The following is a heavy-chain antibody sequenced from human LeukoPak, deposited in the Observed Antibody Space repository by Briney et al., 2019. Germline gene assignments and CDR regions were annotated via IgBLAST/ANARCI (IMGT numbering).Heavy chain of an antibody. V-gene: IGHV3-11*06. J-gene: IGHJ4*02. CDR2: ISSSSSYI. D-gene: IGHD6-13*01. CDR3: AREGARAAAGGGRFDYFDY. CDR1: GFTFSDYY. Sequence: GGSLRLSCAASGFTFSDYYMSWIRQAPGKGLEWVSSISSSSSYIYYADSVKGRFTISRDNAKNSLYLQMNSLRAEDTAVYYCAREGARAAAGGGRFDYFDYWGQGTLVTVSS.